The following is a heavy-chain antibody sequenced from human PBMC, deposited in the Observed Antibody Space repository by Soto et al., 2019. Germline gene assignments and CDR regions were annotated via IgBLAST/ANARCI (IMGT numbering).Heavy chain of an antibody. CDR3: ARPGIAVAGGFDY. CDR1: GGTFSSYT. D-gene: IGHD6-19*01. J-gene: IGHJ4*02. CDR2: IIPILGIA. Sequence: ASVKVSCKASGGTFSSYTISWVRQAPGQGLEWMGRIIPILGIANYAQKFQGGVTITADKSTSTAYMELSSLRSEDTAVYYCARPGIAVAGGFDYWGQGTLVTVSS. V-gene: IGHV1-69*02.